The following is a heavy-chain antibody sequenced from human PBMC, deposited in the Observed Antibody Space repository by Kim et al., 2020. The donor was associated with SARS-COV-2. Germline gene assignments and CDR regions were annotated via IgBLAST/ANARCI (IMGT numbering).Heavy chain of an antibody. V-gene: IGHV3-11*01. D-gene: IGHD3-3*01. Sequence: RFTISRDKAKNSLYLQMNSLRAEDTAVYYCARHPQNYDFWSGPPLYYFDYWGQGTLVTVSS. CDR3: ARHPQNYDFWSGPPLYYFDY. J-gene: IGHJ4*02.